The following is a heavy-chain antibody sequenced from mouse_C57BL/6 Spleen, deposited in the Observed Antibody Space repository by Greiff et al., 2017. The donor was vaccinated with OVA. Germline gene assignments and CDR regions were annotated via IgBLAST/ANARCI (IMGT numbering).Heavy chain of an antibody. CDR2: IYIGNGYT. D-gene: IGHD1-1*01. J-gene: IGHJ1*03. Sequence: VHVKQSGAELVRPGSSVKMSCKTSGYTFTSYGINWVKQRPGQGLEWIGYIYIGNGYTEYNEKFKGKATLTSDTSSSTAYMQLSSLTSEDSAIYFGAREGGGSSPSWYFDVWGTGTTVTVSS. V-gene: IGHV1-58*01. CDR1: GYTFTSYG. CDR3: AREGGGSSPSWYFDV.